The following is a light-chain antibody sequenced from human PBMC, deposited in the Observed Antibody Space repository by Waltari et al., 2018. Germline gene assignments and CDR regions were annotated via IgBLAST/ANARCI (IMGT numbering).Light chain of an antibody. Sequence: EIVLTQSPATLSLSPGERATRSCRASPTVSNYLAWYQQKPGQAPRLLIYDTANRDTGIPARFSGSGSGTEFTLAISSLEPEDFAVYYCQDGDNWAFGGATKVAMK. CDR2: DTA. CDR1: PTVSNY. V-gene: IGKV3-11*01. CDR3: QDGDNWA. J-gene: IGKJ4*01.